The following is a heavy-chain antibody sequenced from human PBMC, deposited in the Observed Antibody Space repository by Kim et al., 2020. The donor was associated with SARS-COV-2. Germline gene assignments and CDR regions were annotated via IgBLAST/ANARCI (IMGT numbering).Heavy chain of an antibody. D-gene: IGHD6-13*01. V-gene: IGHV4-34*01. CDR3: ARGRAAAGPLGSYYFDY. Sequence: LKSRVTISVDTSKNQFSLKLSSVTAADTAVYYCARGRAAAGPLGSYYFDYWGQGTLVTVSS. J-gene: IGHJ4*02.